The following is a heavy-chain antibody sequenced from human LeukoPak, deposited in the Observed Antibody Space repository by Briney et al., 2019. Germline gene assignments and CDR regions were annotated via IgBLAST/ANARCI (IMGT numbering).Heavy chain of an antibody. V-gene: IGHV3-21*01. J-gene: IGHJ4*02. CDR2: ISGGDTDM. Sequence: GGSLRLSCVASGFTFTVAWMSWVRQAPGKGLEWVSSISGGDTDMYYADSVKGRFTISRDNAKNSLYLQMNSLRAEDTAVYYCARGQRPSWIFHLDPYFDYWGQGTLVTVSS. CDR3: ARGQRPSWIFHLDPYFDY. CDR1: GFTFTVAW. D-gene: IGHD3-3*01.